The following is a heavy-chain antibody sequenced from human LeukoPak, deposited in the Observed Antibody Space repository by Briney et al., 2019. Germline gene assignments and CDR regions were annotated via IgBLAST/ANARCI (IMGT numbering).Heavy chain of an antibody. D-gene: IGHD4-11*01. CDR1: SGSISSSDYY. CDR2: IYYSGST. CDR3: ARGRVSSSTWYSTYYYFFYMDF. J-gene: IGHJ6*03. Sequence: SETLSLTCIVSSGSISSSDYYWGWIRQPPGKGLEWIGSIYYSGSTYYNPSLESRVTISVDTSKNQFSLKLTSVTAADTAVYFCARGRVSSSTWYSTYYYFFYMDFWGKGTTVTVSS. V-gene: IGHV4-39*07.